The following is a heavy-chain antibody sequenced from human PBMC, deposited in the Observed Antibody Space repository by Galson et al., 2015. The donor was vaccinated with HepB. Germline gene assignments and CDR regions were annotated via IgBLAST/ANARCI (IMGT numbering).Heavy chain of an antibody. CDR2: IYWDDDE. Sequence: PALVKPTQTLTLTCTFSGFSLSTTAVGVGWVRQPPGKALEWLALIYWDDDERYSPSLRSRLTITKDTSKNQVVLTMTSLDPVDTATYYCAHTRSKSYYYFHYWGQGTLVTVSS. V-gene: IGHV2-5*02. CDR3: AHTRSKSYYYFHY. D-gene: IGHD1-26*01. J-gene: IGHJ4*02. CDR1: GFSLSTTAVG.